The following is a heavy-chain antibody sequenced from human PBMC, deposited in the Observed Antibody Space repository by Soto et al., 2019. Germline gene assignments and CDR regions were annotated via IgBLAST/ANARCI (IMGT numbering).Heavy chain of an antibody. D-gene: IGHD3-16*02. CDR2: IKQDGSEK. CDR1: GFTFSSYW. Sequence: GGSLRLSCAASGFTFSSYWMSWVRQAPGKGLEWVANIKQDGSEKYYVDSVKGRFTISRDNAKNSLYLQMNSLRAEDTAVYYCARDLYYDYVWGSYRGGSYFDYWGQGTLVTVYS. CDR3: ARDLYYDYVWGSYRGGSYFDY. V-gene: IGHV3-7*01. J-gene: IGHJ4*02.